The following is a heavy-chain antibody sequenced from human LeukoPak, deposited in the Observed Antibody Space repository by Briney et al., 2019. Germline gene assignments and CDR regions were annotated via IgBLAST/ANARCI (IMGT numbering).Heavy chain of an antibody. CDR1: GYTFTSYD. V-gene: IGHV1-8*03. CDR3: ARAGTAMALTTNWFDP. CDR2: MNPNSGNT. J-gene: IGHJ5*02. Sequence: ASVKVSCKASGYTFTSYDINWVRQATGQGLEWMGWMNPNSGNTGYAQKFQGRVTITRNTSISTAYMELSSLRSEDTAVYYCARAGTAMALTTNWFDPWGQGTLVTVSS. D-gene: IGHD5-18*01.